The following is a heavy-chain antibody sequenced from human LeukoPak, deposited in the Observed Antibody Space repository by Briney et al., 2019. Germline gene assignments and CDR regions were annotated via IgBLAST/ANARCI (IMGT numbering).Heavy chain of an antibody. CDR3: ARGYYSSSRFDS. J-gene: IGHJ4*02. V-gene: IGHV3-64D*09. Sequence: GGSLRLSCSASGFTFSSYAIHWVRQAPGKGLEFVSAISSNGGRTYYADSVKGRFTISRDNSKNTLYLQMSSLRPEDTAVYYCARGYYSSSRFDSWGQGTLVTVSS. CDR1: GFTFSSYA. D-gene: IGHD6-13*01. CDR2: ISSNGGRT.